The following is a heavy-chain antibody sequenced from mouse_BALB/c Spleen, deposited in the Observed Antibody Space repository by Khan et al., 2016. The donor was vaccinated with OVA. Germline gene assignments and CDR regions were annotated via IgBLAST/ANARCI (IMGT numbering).Heavy chain of an antibody. CDR2: INPYNGGT. CDR1: GYTFTNYV. CDR3: ARGTWHSYYFDN. Sequence: VQLKESGPELVKPGASVKMSCKASGYTFTNYVLHWVKQKPGQGLEWIGYINPYNGGTKYNEKFKGKATLASDKSSITANMELSSLTSEDSAVYYCARGTWHSYYFDNWGQGTSLTLSS. V-gene: IGHV1S136*01. J-gene: IGHJ2*02.